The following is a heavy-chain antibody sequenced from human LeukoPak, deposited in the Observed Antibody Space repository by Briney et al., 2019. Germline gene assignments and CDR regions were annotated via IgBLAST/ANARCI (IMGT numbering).Heavy chain of an antibody. CDR1: GFTFSTYN. CDR3: ARGKYYYDSSGALDY. CDR2: ISGSSSYI. J-gene: IGHJ4*02. D-gene: IGHD3-22*01. Sequence: GGSLRLSCAASGFTFSTYNMNWVRQAPGKGLEWVSSISGSSSYIYYADSVKGRFSISRDNAKNSLYLQMNSLRAEDTAVYYCARGKYYYDSSGALDYWGQGTLVTVSS. V-gene: IGHV3-21*01.